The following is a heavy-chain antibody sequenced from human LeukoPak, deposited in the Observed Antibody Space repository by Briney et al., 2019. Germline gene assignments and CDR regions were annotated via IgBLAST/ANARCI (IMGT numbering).Heavy chain of an antibody. CDR2: IKHDGSEK. Sequence: GGSLRLSCAASGFTFSSYWMSWVRQAPGKGLEWVANIKHDGSEKYLVDSVKGRFTISRDNAKNSLYLQIDSLRGDDTAVYYCARAVWPWGVVVTASDYWGQGTLVTVSS. CDR3: ARAVWPWGVVVTASDY. CDR1: GFTFSSYW. V-gene: IGHV3-7*01. D-gene: IGHD2-21*02. J-gene: IGHJ4*02.